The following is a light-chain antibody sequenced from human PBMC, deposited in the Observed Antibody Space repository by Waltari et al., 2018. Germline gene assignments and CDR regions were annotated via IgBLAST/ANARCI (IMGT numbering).Light chain of an antibody. CDR3: QTGGHGTWV. V-gene: IGLV4-69*01. J-gene: IGLJ3*02. Sequence: QLVVPQSPSASASLGDSVTLTCTLSSGHSSNIIAWLQQQPEKGPRYLMKVNSDGSHSRGDEIPDRFSGSSSGAERYLTISSLQAEDEADYYCQTGGHGTWVFGGGTKLTVL. CDR1: SGHSSNI. CDR2: VNSDGSH.